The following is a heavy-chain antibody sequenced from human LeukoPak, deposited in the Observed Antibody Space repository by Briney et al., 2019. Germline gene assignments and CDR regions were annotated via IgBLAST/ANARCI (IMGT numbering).Heavy chain of an antibody. CDR2: IIPIFGTA. CDR3: ARAPLLAAAGTWGFDY. CDR1: GGTFSSYA. Sequence: SVKLSCKASGGTFSSYAITWVRHAPGQGLEWMGGIIPIFGTANYAQKFQGRVTITADESTSTAYMELSSLRSEDTAVYYCARAPLLAAAGTWGFDYWGQGTLVTVSS. V-gene: IGHV1-69*01. D-gene: IGHD6-13*01. J-gene: IGHJ4*02.